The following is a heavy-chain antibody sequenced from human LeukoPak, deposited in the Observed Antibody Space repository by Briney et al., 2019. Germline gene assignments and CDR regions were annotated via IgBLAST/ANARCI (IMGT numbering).Heavy chain of an antibody. CDR3: ARDSIVVVPAAGYYYYGMDV. CDR1: GFTFSSYW. J-gene: IGHJ6*02. CDR2: INSDGSST. V-gene: IGHV3-74*01. Sequence: PGGSLRLSCAASGFTFSSYWMHWVRQAPGKGLVWVSRINSDGSSTSYADSVKGRFTISRDNSKNTLYLQMNSLRAEDTAVYYCARDSIVVVPAAGYYYYGMDVWGQGTTVTVSS. D-gene: IGHD2-2*01.